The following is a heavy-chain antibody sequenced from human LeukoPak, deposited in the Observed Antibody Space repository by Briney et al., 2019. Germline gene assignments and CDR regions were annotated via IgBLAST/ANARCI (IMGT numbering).Heavy chain of an antibody. CDR2: IYYRGSA. J-gene: IGHJ5*01. CDR3: ARLYVGNSNNYYCDS. Sequence: SETLSLTCTVFGGSISSSSYYWGWIRPPPGKGLEGIVSIYYRGSAYYNPSHKSRVSLSADTSKNQFSLEPSSVPDAPPSVYICARLYVGNSNNYYCDSCGEGALGTVSS. CDR1: GGSISSSSYY. V-gene: IGHV4-39*01. D-gene: IGHD4-23*01.